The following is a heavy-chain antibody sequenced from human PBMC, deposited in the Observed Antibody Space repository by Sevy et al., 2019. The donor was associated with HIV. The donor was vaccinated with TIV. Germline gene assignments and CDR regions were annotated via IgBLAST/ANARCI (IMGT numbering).Heavy chain of an antibody. CDR1: GFSVSSNY. CDR2: IYSDGRT. V-gene: IGHV3-53*01. J-gene: IGHJ6*02. D-gene: IGHD3-16*01. CDR3: TGEYIVLGEDKYYSMDF. Sequence: GGSLRLSCVVSGFSVSSNYMSWVRQAPGKGLEWVSNIYSDGRTYYADSVRGRFTISRDTSKNTVSLEMKSLRAEDTAVYYCTGEYIVLGEDKYYSMDFWGHGTTVTVSS.